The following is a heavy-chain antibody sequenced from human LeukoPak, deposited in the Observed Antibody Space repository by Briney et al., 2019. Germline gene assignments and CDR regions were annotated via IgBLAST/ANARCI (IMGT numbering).Heavy chain of an antibody. CDR3: AAGIWSRYFLENWFDP. D-gene: IGHD3-3*01. Sequence: GESLKISCKGSGYSFTSYWIGWVRQMPGKGLEWIGIIYPGDSDTRSSPSFQGQVTISADKSISTAYLQWSSLKATDTAMYYCAAGIWSRYFLENWFDPSGLGTLVTVSS. V-gene: IGHV5-51*01. CDR2: IYPGDSDT. J-gene: IGHJ5*02. CDR1: GYSFTSYW.